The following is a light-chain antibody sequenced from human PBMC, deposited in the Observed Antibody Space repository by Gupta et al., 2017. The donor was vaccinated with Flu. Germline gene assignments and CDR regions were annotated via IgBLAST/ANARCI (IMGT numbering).Light chain of an antibody. CDR3: QQYKNWPWT. Sequence: PATLAVSPGERATLSCRASQSVSSNLAWFQQKPGQAPRLLIHGASTRAIGIPARFSGSGSGTEFTLTISSLQSEDFAVYYCQQYKNWPWTFGQGTKVEIK. CDR1: QSVSSN. V-gene: IGKV3-15*01. CDR2: GAS. J-gene: IGKJ1*01.